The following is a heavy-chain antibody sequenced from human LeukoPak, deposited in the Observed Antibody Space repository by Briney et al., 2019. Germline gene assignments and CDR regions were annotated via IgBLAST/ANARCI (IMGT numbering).Heavy chain of an antibody. Sequence: ASVKVSCKASGYTFTGYYMHWVRQAPGQGLEWMGWINPNSGGTNYAQKFQGRVTMTRDTSISTAYMEPSRLRSDDTAVYYCARVKEERFLEWLSIDYWGQGTLVTVSS. CDR1: GYTFTGYY. V-gene: IGHV1-2*02. J-gene: IGHJ4*02. CDR2: INPNSGGT. CDR3: ARVKEERFLEWLSIDY. D-gene: IGHD3-3*01.